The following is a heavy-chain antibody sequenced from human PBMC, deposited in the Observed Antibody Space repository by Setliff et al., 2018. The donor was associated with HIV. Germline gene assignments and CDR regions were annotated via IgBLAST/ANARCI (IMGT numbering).Heavy chain of an antibody. CDR2: IIHSGGT. CDR3: ARRSGYAEDY. CDR1: GGSFSGYY. V-gene: IGHV4-34*12. D-gene: IGHD5-12*01. Sequence: PSETLSLTCAVYGGSFSGYYWNWIRQPPGKGLEWIGEIIHSGGTNYNPSLKSRVTISVDTSKIQFSLKLSSVTAADTAVYYCARRSGYAEDYWGQGTLVTVSS. J-gene: IGHJ4*02.